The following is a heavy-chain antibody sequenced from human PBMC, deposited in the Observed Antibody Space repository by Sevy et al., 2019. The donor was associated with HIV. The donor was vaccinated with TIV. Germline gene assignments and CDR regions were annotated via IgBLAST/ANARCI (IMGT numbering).Heavy chain of an antibody. V-gene: IGHV3-23*01. J-gene: IGHJ4*02. Sequence: GGSLRLSCAASGFTFSSYAMSWVRQAPGKGLEWVSAISGSGGSTYYADSVKGRFTISRDNSKNTLYLQMNSLRAEDTAVYYCAKDQGHSSSWWGDYWGQGTLVTVSS. CDR2: ISGSGGST. CDR1: GFTFSSYA. CDR3: AKDQGHSSSWWGDY. D-gene: IGHD6-13*01.